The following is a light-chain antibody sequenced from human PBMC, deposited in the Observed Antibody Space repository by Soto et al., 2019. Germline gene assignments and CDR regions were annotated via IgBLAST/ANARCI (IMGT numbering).Light chain of an antibody. CDR1: QSVSSN. J-gene: IGKJ5*01. Sequence: EIVMTQSPATLSISPGDRATLSCRASQSVSSNLAWYQQKPGQAPRLLIYGASTRATGIPARFSGSGSGTECTLTISSLQSEDFAVYYCQQYYDWPITFGQGTRLEIK. V-gene: IGKV3-15*01. CDR3: QQYYDWPIT. CDR2: GAS.